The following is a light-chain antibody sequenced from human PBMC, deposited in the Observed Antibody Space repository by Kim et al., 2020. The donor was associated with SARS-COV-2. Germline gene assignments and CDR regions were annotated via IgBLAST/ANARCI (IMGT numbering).Light chain of an antibody. CDR2: EVS. CDR1: SGCVGSYAH. V-gene: IGLV2-18*02. CDR3: SSYTSSSTWV. J-gene: IGLJ3*02. Sequence: TSTWCENSGCVGSYAHGSKFQQPPGTAPTIMVYEVSSRPAGVPYRFSWSKSGNTASLTSSVLQAEDEADYYCSSYTSSSTWVFGGGTKLPVL.